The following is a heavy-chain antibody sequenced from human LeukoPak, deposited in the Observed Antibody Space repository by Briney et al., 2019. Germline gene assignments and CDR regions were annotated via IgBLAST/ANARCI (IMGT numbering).Heavy chain of an antibody. CDR2: INPNSGGT. D-gene: IGHD3-9*01. J-gene: IGHJ5*02. CDR3: ARELRYFDWLNRNWFDP. V-gene: IGHV1-2*02. CDR1: GYTFTGYY. Sequence: GASVKVSCKASGYTFTGYYMHWVRQAPGQGLEWMGWINPNSGGTNYAQKFQGRVTMTRDTSISTAYMELSRLRSDDTAVYYCARELRYFDWLNRNWFDPWGQGTLVTVSS.